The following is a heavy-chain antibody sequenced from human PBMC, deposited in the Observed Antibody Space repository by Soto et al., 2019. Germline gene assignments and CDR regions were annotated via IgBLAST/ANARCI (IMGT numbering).Heavy chain of an antibody. D-gene: IGHD5-12*01. Sequence: QLQLQESGPGLVKPSETLSLTCTVSGGSISSSSYYWGWIRQPPGKGLEWIGSIYYSGSTYYNPSLKSRVTMSVDTSKNQFSLKLSSVTAADTAVYYCARRPLYGGYESYWGQGTLVTVSS. J-gene: IGHJ4*02. CDR1: GGSISSSSYY. V-gene: IGHV4-39*01. CDR3: ARRPLYGGYESY. CDR2: IYYSGST.